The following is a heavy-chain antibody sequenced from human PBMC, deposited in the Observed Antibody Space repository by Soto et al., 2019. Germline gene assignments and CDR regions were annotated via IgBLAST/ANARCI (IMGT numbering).Heavy chain of an antibody. CDR1: GFSLSTGGVG. CDR3: AHRGYGDYPRDNWFDP. CDR2: TYWNDDN. Sequence: QITLKESGPTLVKPTQILTLTCTFSGFSLSTGGVGVGWIRQPPGKALEWLALTYWNDDNRYSPSLKSRLTITKDTSKNQVVHTMTNMDPVDTATYYCAHRGYGDYPRDNWFDPWGQGTLVTVSS. J-gene: IGHJ5*02. V-gene: IGHV2-5*01. D-gene: IGHD4-17*01.